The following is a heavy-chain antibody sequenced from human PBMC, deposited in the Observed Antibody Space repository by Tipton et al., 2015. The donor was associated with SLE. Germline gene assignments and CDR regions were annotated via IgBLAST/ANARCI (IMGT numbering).Heavy chain of an antibody. Sequence: SLRLSCAASGFTINYYAMHWVRQAPGKGLEWVAFSSYDGSRKFYSDSVKGRFTVSRDKSKNTVYLQMNSLRAEDTAVYYCAIFYSSSYFHYWGKGTTVTVSS. CDR3: AIFYSSSYFHY. CDR2: SSYDGSRK. J-gene: IGHJ6*04. D-gene: IGHD6-13*01. CDR1: GFTINYYA. V-gene: IGHV3-30-3*01.